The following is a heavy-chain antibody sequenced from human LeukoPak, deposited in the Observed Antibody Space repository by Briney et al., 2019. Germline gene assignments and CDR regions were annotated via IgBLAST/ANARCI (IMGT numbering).Heavy chain of an antibody. CDR3: ARGIAVAGSYYFDY. CDR2: IIPIFGTA. Sequence: SVKVPCKASGGTFSSYAISWVRQAPEQGLEWMGGIIPIFGTANYAQKFQGRVTITADESTSTAYMELSSLRSEDTAVYYCARGIAVAGSYYFDYWGQGTLVTVSS. J-gene: IGHJ4*02. D-gene: IGHD6-19*01. CDR1: GGTFSSYA. V-gene: IGHV1-69*01.